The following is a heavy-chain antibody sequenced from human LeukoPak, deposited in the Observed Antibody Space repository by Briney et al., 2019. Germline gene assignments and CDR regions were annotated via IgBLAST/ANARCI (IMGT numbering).Heavy chain of an antibody. CDR3: ARDSERYSSGLEPLDY. CDR2: INPNSGGT. D-gene: IGHD6-19*01. CDR1: GYTFTGYY. Sequence: ASVKVSCKASGYTFTGYYMHWVRQAPGQGLEWMGRINPNSGGTNYAQKFRGRVTMTRDTSISTAYMELSRLRSDDTAVYYCARDSERYSSGLEPLDYWGQGTLVTVSS. V-gene: IGHV1-2*06. J-gene: IGHJ4*02.